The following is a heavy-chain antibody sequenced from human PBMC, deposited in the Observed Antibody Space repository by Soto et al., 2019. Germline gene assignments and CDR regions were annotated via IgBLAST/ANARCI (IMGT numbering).Heavy chain of an antibody. CDR3: AREGSSSSKYFQH. V-gene: IGHV1-2*06. Sequence: ASVKVSCKDSGYTFTDYYMHWVRQAPGQGLEWMGRINPTSGGTNYAQRFQGRVTMTRDTSISTAYMELSRLRSDDTAVYYCAREGSSSSKYFQHWGQGTLVTVS. CDR2: INPTSGGT. J-gene: IGHJ1*01. D-gene: IGHD6-6*01. CDR1: GYTFTDYY.